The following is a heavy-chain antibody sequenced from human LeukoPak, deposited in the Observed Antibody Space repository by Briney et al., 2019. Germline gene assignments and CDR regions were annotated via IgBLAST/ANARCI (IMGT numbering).Heavy chain of an antibody. Sequence: GGSLRLSCAASGFTFSTYWMIWVRQAPGKGLEWVAKIKQDGSQRYYVDSVTGRFTISRDNAKNSLYLQMNSLRADDTAIYYCARGFCSSGRCSKYDYWGQGTLVTVSS. CDR2: IKQDGSQR. CDR1: GFTFSTYW. CDR3: ARGFCSSGRCSKYDY. V-gene: IGHV3-7*01. J-gene: IGHJ4*02. D-gene: IGHD2-15*01.